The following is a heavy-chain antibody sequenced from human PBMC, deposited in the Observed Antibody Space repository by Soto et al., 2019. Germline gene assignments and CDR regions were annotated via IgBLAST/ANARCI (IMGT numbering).Heavy chain of an antibody. CDR3: ARGSGGYDYYYYYYMDV. V-gene: IGHV3-21*01. CDR2: ISSSRSYI. Sequence: GGSLRLSCAASGFTFSSYSMNWVRQAPGKGLEWVSCISSSRSYIYYADSVKGRFTISRDNAKNTLYLQMNSLRAEDTAVYYCARGSGGYDYYYYYYMDVWGKGTTVTVSS. D-gene: IGHD5-12*01. J-gene: IGHJ6*03. CDR1: GFTFSSYS.